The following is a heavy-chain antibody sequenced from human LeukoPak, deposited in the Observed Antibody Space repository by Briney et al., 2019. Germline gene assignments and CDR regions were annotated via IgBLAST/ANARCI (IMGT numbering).Heavy chain of an antibody. CDR3: TRHEDYYGSGSYYEIDY. CDR2: IRSKANSYAT. J-gene: IGHJ4*02. D-gene: IGHD3-10*01. V-gene: IGHV3-73*01. CDR1: GFTFSGSA. Sequence: GGSLRLSCAASGFTFSGSAMHWVRQASGKGLEWVGRIRSKANSYATAYAASVKGWFTISRDDSKNTAYLQMNSLKTEDTAVYYCTRHEDYYGSGSYYEIDYWGQGTLVTVSS.